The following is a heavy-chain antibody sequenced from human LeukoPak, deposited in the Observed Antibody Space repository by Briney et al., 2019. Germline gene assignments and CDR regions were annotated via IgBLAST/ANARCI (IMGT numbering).Heavy chain of an antibody. CDR2: ISYDGSNK. D-gene: IGHD3-22*01. CDR3: AKGDYYYDSSGCHGVGDY. V-gene: IGHV3-30*18. CDR1: GFTFSSYG. Sequence: PGGSLRLSCAASGFTFSSYGMHWVRQAPGKGLEWVAVISYDGSNKYYADSVKGRFTISRDNSKNTLYLQMNSLRAEDTAVYYCAKGDYYYDSSGCHGVGDYWGQGTLVTVSS. J-gene: IGHJ4*02.